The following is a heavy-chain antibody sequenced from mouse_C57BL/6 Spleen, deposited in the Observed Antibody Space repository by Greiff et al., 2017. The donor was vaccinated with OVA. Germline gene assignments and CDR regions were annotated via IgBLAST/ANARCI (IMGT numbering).Heavy chain of an antibody. V-gene: IGHV1-80*01. CDR1: GYAFSSYW. J-gene: IGHJ4*01. Sequence: QVQLQQSGAELVKPGASVKISCKASGYAFSSYWMNWVKQRPGKGLEWIGQIYPGDGDTNYNGKFKGKATLTADKSSSTAYMQLSSLTSEDSAVCFCARDYDYHYAMDYWGKGTSVTVSS. CDR2: IYPGDGDT. CDR3: ARDYDYHYAMDY. D-gene: IGHD2-4*01.